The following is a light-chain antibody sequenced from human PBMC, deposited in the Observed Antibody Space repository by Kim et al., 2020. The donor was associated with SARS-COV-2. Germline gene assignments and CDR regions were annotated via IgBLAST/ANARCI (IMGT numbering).Light chain of an antibody. CDR3: QQDYNLPT. J-gene: IGKJ1*01. CDR1: QSVSSSY. V-gene: IGKV3D-7*01. CDR2: GAS. Sequence: PGERVTLSCRASQSVSSSYLTWYQQKPGQAPRLLIDGASTRATGIPARFSGSGSGTDFTLTISSLQPEDFAVYYCQQDYNLPTFGQGTKVDIK.